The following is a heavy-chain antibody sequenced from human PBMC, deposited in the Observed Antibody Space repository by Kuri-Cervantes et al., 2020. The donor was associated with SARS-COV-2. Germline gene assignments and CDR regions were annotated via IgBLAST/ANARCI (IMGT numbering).Heavy chain of an antibody. Sequence: GESLKISCAASGFTFSSYSMNWVRQAPGKGLEWVANIKQDGSEKYYVDSVKGRFTISRDNAKNSLYLQMNSLRAEDTAVYYCARGGIVGAKIDYWGQGTLVTVSS. D-gene: IGHD1-26*01. CDR2: IKQDGSEK. V-gene: IGHV3-7*03. CDR1: GFTFSSYS. J-gene: IGHJ4*02. CDR3: ARGGIVGAKIDY.